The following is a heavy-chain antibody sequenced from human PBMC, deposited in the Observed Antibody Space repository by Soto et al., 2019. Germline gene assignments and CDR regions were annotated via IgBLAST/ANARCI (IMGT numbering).Heavy chain of an antibody. V-gene: IGHV4-4*07. CDR1: GDSIRRYY. J-gene: IGHJ5*02. CDR2: IYTTGTT. Sequence: SETLSLTCAFSGDSIRRYYWIWIRQPAGKGLEWIGRIYTTGTTIYNPSLKSRLTMLLDTSKNQFSLKLSSVTAADTAVYYCARDLEDDYRQNWFDPWGQGTLVTAPQ. CDR3: ARDLEDDYRQNWFDP. D-gene: IGHD4-4*01.